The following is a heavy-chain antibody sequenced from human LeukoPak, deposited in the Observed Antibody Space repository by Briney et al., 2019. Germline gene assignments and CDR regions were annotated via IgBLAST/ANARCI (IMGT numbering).Heavy chain of an antibody. D-gene: IGHD2-15*01. Sequence: ASVKVSCKASGYTFTSYAMHWVRQAPGQRLEWMGWINAGNGNTKYSQKFQGRVTITRDTSTSTVYMELSSLRSEDTAVYYCARDPGGTSPWYYFDYWGQGTLVTVSS. J-gene: IGHJ4*02. CDR1: GYTFTSYA. CDR3: ARDPGGTSPWYYFDY. V-gene: IGHV1-3*01. CDR2: INAGNGNT.